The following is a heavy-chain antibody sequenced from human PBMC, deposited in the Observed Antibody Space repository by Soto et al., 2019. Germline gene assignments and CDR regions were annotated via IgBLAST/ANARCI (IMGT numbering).Heavy chain of an antibody. D-gene: IGHD3-10*01. CDR2: ISYDGSNK. V-gene: IGHV3-30*18. CDR1: GFTFSTYG. CDR3: AKDLGGSGSLHY. Sequence: QVQLVESGGGVVQPGRSLRLSCAASGFTFSTYGIHWVRQAPGKGLEWVSVISYDGSNKYYADSVKGRFTISRDNSKNTLYLQMNRLGVEDTAVYYCAKDLGGSGSLHYWGQRTLVTVSS. J-gene: IGHJ4*02.